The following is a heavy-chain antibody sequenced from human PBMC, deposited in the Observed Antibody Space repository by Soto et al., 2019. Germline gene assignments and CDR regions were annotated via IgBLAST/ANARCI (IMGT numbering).Heavy chain of an antibody. CDR2: ISSNGGST. J-gene: IGHJ4*02. CDR3: VKDVDTAMDPAPTFDY. Sequence: GGSLRLSCSASGFTFSSYAMHWVRQAPGKGLEYVSAISSNGGSTYFADSVKGRFTISRDNSKNTLYLQMSSLRAEDTAVYYCVKDVDTAMDPAPTFDYWGQGTLVTVSS. D-gene: IGHD5-18*01. CDR1: GFTFSSYA. V-gene: IGHV3-64D*08.